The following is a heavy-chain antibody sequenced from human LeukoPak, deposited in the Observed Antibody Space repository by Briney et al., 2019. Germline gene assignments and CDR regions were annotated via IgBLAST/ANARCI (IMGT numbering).Heavy chain of an antibody. Sequence: SETLSLTCAVYGGSFSGYYWSWIRQPPGKGLEWIGEINHSGSTNYNPSLKSRVTISVDTSKNQFSLKLSSVTAADTAVYYCARAWWFGGGFDYWDQGTLVTVSS. D-gene: IGHD3-10*01. V-gene: IGHV4-34*01. CDR1: GGSFSGYY. CDR2: INHSGST. J-gene: IGHJ4*02. CDR3: ARAWWFGGGFDY.